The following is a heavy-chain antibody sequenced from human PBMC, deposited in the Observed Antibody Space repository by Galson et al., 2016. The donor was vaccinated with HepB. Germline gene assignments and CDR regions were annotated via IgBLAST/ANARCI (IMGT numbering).Heavy chain of an antibody. J-gene: IGHJ4*01. CDR2: ISYDGSHQ. D-gene: IGHD3-16*02. V-gene: IGHV3-30*19. Sequence: SLRLSCAGSGFIFGDYGMHWVRQAPGKGLEWVAFISYDGSHQSYAGSVKGRFTISRDNSKNTLYLQMNSLRTEDTAVYYCARDRRYDYVWGSYPYFDYWGQEPWSPSP. CDR1: GFIFGDYG. CDR3: ARDRRYDYVWGSYPYFDY.